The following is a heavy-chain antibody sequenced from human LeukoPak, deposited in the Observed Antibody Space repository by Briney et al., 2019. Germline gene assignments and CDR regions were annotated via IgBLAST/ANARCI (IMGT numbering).Heavy chain of an antibody. CDR2: IWHDRIKQ. V-gene: IGHV3-33*01. CDR1: GFTFSNYG. D-gene: IGHD5-12*01. J-gene: IGHJ4*02. Sequence: PGGSLRLSCATSGFTFSNYGLHWVRQAPGKGLEWVSVIWHDRIKQFYADSVQGRFTISRDNFKKTVYLQMDSLRAEDTAVYYCARRGHSGYDTLDYWGQGTLVIVSS. CDR3: ARRGHSGYDTLDY.